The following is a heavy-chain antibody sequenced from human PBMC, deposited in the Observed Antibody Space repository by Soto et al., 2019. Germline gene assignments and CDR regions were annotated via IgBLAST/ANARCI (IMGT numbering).Heavy chain of an antibody. D-gene: IGHD2-15*01. Sequence: EVQLMESGGGLVQPGGSLRLSCAASGFTFSSFSMHWVRQAPGKGLEWVSYISSSSSTIYYEDSVRGRFTISRDNAKNSLYMQMNSLRDEDTDVFYCARDAPRCSGCTCLDYWGQGTLVTVSS. CDR1: GFTFSSFS. CDR2: ISSSSSTI. J-gene: IGHJ4*02. V-gene: IGHV3-48*02. CDR3: ARDAPRCSGCTCLDY.